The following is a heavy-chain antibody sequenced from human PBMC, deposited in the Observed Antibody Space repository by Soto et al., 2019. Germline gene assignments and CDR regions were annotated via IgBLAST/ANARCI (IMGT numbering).Heavy chain of an antibody. D-gene: IGHD1-7*01. CDR2: INAGNGNT. CDR3: ARVITGTTDKWFDP. J-gene: IGHJ5*02. Sequence: EASVKVSCKASGYTFTSYAMHWVRQAPGQRLEWMGWINAGNGNTKYSQKFQGRVTITRDTSASTAYMELSSLRSEYTAVYYCARVITGTTDKWFDPWGQGTLVTVS. V-gene: IGHV1-3*01. CDR1: GYTFTSYA.